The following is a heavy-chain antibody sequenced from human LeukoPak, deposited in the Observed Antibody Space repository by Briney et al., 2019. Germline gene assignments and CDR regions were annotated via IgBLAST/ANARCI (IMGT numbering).Heavy chain of an antibody. CDR2: TKPDGSAE. CDR3: ARDSGLNTNFDD. Sequence: GGSLRLSCAASGFTFRNYWMGWVRQAPGKGLEWVANTKPDGSAEYYADSVRGRFTTSRDNANNYLYLQMNRLRAEDTAFYYCARDSGLNTNFDDWGQGTLVTVSS. CDR1: GFTFRNYW. V-gene: IGHV3-7*01. D-gene: IGHD5-12*01. J-gene: IGHJ4*02.